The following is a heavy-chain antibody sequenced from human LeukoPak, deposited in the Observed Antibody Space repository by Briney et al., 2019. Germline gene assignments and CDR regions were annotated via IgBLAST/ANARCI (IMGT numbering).Heavy chain of an antibody. D-gene: IGHD1-26*01. J-gene: IGHJ6*03. CDR3: ARVIVGATVDYYYYYMDV. CDR2: ISSSGSTI. Sequence: GGSLRLSCAASGFTVSSNYMNWVRQAPGKGLEWVSYISSSGSTIYYADSVKGRFTISRDNAKNSLYLQMNSLRAEDTALYYCARVIVGATVDYYYYYMDVWGKGTTVTVSS. CDR1: GFTVSSNY. V-gene: IGHV3-48*04.